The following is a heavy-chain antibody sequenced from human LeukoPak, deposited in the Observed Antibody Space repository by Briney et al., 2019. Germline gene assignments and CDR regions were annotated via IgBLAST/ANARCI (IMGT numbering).Heavy chain of an antibody. J-gene: IGHJ4*02. V-gene: IGHV1-2*02. Sequence: ASAKVSCKASGYTFTGYYMHWVRQAPGQGLEWMGWINPNSGGTNYAQKFQGRVTMTRDTSISTAYMELSRLRSDDTAVYYCARGYCSGGSCYWPPNFDYWGQGTLVTVSS. CDR1: GYTFTGYY. CDR3: ARGYCSGGSCYWPPNFDY. D-gene: IGHD2-15*01. CDR2: INPNSGGT.